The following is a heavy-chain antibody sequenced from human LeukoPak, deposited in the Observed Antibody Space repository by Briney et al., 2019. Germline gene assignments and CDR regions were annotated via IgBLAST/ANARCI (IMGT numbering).Heavy chain of an antibody. CDR3: VRVGGVDFWSAAPDY. CDR2: ISACNGNT. V-gene: IGHV1-18*01. CDR1: GYTFTSYG. J-gene: IGHJ4*02. Sequence: ASVKVSCKASGYTFTSYGISWVRQAPGQGLEWMGWISACNGNTNYAQKLQGRVTMTTDTSTSTAYMELRSLRSDDTAVYYCVRVGGVDFWSAAPDYWGQGTLVTVSS. D-gene: IGHD3-3*01.